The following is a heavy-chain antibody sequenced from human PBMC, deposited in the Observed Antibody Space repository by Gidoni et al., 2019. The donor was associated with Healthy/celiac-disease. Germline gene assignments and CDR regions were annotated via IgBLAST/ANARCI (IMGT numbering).Heavy chain of an antibody. CDR2: ISYDGSNK. CDR3: ARDHKPQIQLWFNWFDP. D-gene: IGHD5-18*01. J-gene: IGHJ5*02. Sequence: QVHLVESGGGVVKPGRSLRRSCAASGVTFRSYAMHWVRQAPGKGLEWVAVISYDGSNKSYADSVTGRFTISRDNSTHTLYLQMNSLRAEDTAVYYCARDHKPQIQLWFNWFDPWGQGTLVTVSS. V-gene: IGHV3-30-3*01. CDR1: GVTFRSYA.